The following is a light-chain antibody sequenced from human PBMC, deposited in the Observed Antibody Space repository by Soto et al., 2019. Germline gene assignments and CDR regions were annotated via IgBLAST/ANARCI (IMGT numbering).Light chain of an antibody. J-gene: IGLJ1*01. CDR3: SSHTSSSTRV. Sequence: QSVVTQPASVSGSPRQSITISCTGTSSDVGGYNYVSWYQQHPGKAPKLMIYEVSNRPSGVSIRFSGSKSGNTASLTTSGLQAEDEADYYCSSHTSSSTRVFGTGTKVTVL. V-gene: IGLV2-14*01. CDR1: SSDVGGYNY. CDR2: EVS.